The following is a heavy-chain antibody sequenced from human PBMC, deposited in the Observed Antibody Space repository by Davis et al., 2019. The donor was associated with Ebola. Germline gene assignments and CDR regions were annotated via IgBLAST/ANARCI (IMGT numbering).Heavy chain of an antibody. CDR2: IDPSESYT. V-gene: IGHV5-10-1*01. Sequence: GESLKISCKGSGYSFTSYWISWVRQMPGKGLEWMGRIDPSESYTNYSPSFQGHVTISADKSISTAYLQWSSLKASDTAMYYCARQVRMTTAYYYYYYMDVWGKGTTVTVSS. J-gene: IGHJ6*03. CDR3: ARQVRMTTAYYYYYYMDV. D-gene: IGHD4-17*01. CDR1: GYSFTSYW.